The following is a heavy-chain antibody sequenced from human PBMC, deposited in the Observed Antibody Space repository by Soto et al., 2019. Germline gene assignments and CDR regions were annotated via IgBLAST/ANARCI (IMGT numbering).Heavy chain of an antibody. D-gene: IGHD3-3*01. V-gene: IGHV4-59*01. CDR3: ARGGQTIFGVYWGYYYYYGMDV. CDR1: GGSISSYY. J-gene: IGHJ6*02. Sequence: SETLSLTCTVSGGSISSYYWSWIRQPPGKGLEWIGYIYYSGSTNYNPSLKSRVTISVDTSKNQFSLKLSSVTAADTAVYYCARGGQTIFGVYWGYYYYYGMDVWGQGTTVTVSS. CDR2: IYYSGST.